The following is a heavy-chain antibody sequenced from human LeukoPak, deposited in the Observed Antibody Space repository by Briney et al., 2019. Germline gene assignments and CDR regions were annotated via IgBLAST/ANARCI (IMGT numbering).Heavy chain of an antibody. Sequence: SETLSLTCTVSGGSISSYYWSWIRQPPGKGLEWIGYIYYSGSTNYNPSLRSRVTISVDTSKNQFSLKLSSVTAADTAVYYCARAGKNERVTGDFDYWGQGTLVTVSS. D-gene: IGHD3-9*01. J-gene: IGHJ4*02. V-gene: IGHV4-59*01. CDR1: GGSISSYY. CDR3: ARAGKNERVTGDFDY. CDR2: IYYSGST.